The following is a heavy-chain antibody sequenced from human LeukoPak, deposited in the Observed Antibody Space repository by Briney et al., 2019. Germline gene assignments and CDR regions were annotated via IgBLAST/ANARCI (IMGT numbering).Heavy chain of an antibody. J-gene: IGHJ4*02. V-gene: IGHV3-23*01. D-gene: IGHD6-19*01. CDR1: GFTFSSYA. CDR2: ISGSGGNT. CDR3: AKVGVAGSSYYFDY. Sequence: GGSLRLSCAASGFTFSSYAMSWVRQAPGKGLEWVSAISGSGGNTFYADSVKGRFTISRDNSKSTMFLQMNSLRAGDTAMYYCAKVGVAGSSYYFDYWGQGTLVTVSS.